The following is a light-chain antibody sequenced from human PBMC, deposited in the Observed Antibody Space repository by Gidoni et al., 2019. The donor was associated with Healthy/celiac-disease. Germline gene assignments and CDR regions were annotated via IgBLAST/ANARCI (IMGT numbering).Light chain of an antibody. Sequence: LSLSPGERATLSCRASQSVSSYLAWYQQKPGQAPRLLIYDAPNRATGIPARFSGSGSGTDFTLTISSLEPEDFAVYYCQQRSNWPITFGQGTRLEIK. CDR3: QQRSNWPIT. J-gene: IGKJ5*01. CDR1: QSVSSY. V-gene: IGKV3-11*01. CDR2: DAP.